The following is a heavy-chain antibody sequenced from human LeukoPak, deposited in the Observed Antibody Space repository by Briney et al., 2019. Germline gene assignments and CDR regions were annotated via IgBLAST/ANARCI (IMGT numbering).Heavy chain of an antibody. V-gene: IGHV1-8*01. CDR1: GYTFTSYD. J-gene: IGHJ6*02. D-gene: IGHD3-10*01. Sequence: ASVKVSCKASGYTFTSYDINWVRQATGQGLEWIGWMNPNSGNTGYAQKFQGRVTMTRNTSISTACMELSSLRSEDTAVYYCAREAYYGSGSYWTGYYYYGMDVWGRGTTVTVSS. CDR3: AREAYYGSGSYWTGYYYYGMDV. CDR2: MNPNSGNT.